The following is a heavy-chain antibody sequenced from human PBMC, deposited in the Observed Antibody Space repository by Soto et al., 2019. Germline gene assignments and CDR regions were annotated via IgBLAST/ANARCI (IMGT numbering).Heavy chain of an antibody. J-gene: IGHJ6*02. V-gene: IGHV4-31*03. Sequence: PSETLSLTCTVSGGSISSGGYYWSWIRQHPGKGLEWIGYIYYSGSTYYNPSLKSRVTISVDTSKNQFSLKLSSVTAADTAVYYCARSPAVGGYSYGLLTYYYYGMDVWGQGTTVTVSS. CDR2: IYYSGST. CDR3: ARSPAVGGYSYGLLTYYYYGMDV. D-gene: IGHD5-18*01. CDR1: GGSISSGGYY.